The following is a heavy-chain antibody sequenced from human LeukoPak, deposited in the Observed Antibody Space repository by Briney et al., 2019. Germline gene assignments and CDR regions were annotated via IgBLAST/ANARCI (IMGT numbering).Heavy chain of an antibody. J-gene: IGHJ5*02. Sequence: ASVKVSCKASGYTFTSYGISGVRQPPGQGLEWMGWISAYNGNANYAQKLQGRVTMTTDTSTSTAYMELRSLRSDDTAVYYCATSTSYCDFWSGYYSSQYNWFDPWGQGTLVTVSS. CDR2: ISAYNGNA. CDR1: GYTFTSYG. V-gene: IGHV1-18*01. CDR3: ATSTSYCDFWSGYYSSQYNWFDP. D-gene: IGHD3-3*01.